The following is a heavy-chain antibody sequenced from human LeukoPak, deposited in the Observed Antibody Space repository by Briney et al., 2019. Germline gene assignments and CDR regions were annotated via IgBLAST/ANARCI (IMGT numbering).Heavy chain of an antibody. J-gene: IGHJ4*01. CDR2: INYSGST. D-gene: IGHD6-13*01. V-gene: IGHV4-39*01. CDR3: ARGRPAAGQYFFDY. CDR1: GFTFSTCTSN. Sequence: SGTLTLTCTASGFTFSTCTSNWARIRQPPGKGLEWIGSINYSGSTYYSPSLKSRVTISVDTSKQQFSLNLGSVTAADAAVYYCARGRPAAGQYFFDYWGHGALVTVSS.